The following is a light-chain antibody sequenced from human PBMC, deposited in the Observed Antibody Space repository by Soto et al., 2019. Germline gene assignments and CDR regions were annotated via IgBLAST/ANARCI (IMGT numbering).Light chain of an antibody. J-gene: IGLJ1*01. V-gene: IGLV1-40*01. CDR1: SSNIGAGYD. CDR2: GNS. Sequence: QSVLTQPPSVSGAPGQRVTISCTGSSSNIGAGYDVHWYQQLPGTAPKLLIYGNSNRPSGVPDRFSGSKSGTSASLAITGLQAADEADYYCRSYDSSLSALYVFGAGTKLTVL. CDR3: RSYDSSLSALYV.